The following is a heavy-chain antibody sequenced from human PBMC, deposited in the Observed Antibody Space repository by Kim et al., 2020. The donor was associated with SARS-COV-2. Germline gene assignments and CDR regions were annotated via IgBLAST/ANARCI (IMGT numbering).Heavy chain of an antibody. D-gene: IGHD4-4*01. V-gene: IGHV1-3*01. CDR3: ARDMNPTVYDY. Sequence: KDAQTFKGSVTITRDTSANTAYMELSSLTSEDTAVYYCARDMNPTVYDYWGQGTLVTVSS. J-gene: IGHJ4*02.